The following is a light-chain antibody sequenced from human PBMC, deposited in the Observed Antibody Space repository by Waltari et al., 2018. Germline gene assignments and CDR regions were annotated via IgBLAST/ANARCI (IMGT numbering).Light chain of an antibody. CDR2: GNS. CDR3: QAYDSSLSGPRYV. V-gene: IGLV1-40*01. Sequence: QSVLTQPPSVSAAPGQRVTISCTGSSSNIGAGSDVHWYQQLPGRAPTLLIFGNSNRPPGVSARFSGSKSGTSASLAITGVQAADEADYYCQAYDSSLSGPRYVFGTGTTVTVL. CDR1: SSNIGAGSD. J-gene: IGLJ1*01.